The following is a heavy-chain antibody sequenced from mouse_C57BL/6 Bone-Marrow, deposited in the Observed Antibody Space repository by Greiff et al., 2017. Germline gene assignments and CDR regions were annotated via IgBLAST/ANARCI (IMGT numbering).Heavy chain of an antibody. CDR2: IHTNSGST. V-gene: IGHV1-64*01. D-gene: IGHD2-12*01. CDR3: ARNDYSYAMDY. J-gene: IGHJ4*01. Sequence: QVQLKQPVAELVKPGAPVTLSCKASVYFFTSYWMHWVKHRPGQGPEWIGMIHTNSGSTNYIEKFNSKATLTVDKSSSTAYMQLTSLTSEDSAVYYCARNDYSYAMDYWGQGTSVTVSS. CDR1: VYFFTSYW.